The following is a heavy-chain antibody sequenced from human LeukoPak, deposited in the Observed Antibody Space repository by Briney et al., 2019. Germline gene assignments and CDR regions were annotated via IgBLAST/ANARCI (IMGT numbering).Heavy chain of an antibody. Sequence: SETLSLTCTVSGGSISSGSYYWSWIRQPAGKGLEWIGRIYTSGSTNYNPSLKSRVTISVDTSKNQFSLKLSSVTAADTAVYYCASQKPYYYDSSGLDAFDIWGQGTMVTVSS. CDR3: ASQKPYYYDSSGLDAFDI. CDR1: GGSISSGSYY. V-gene: IGHV4-61*02. CDR2: IYTSGST. J-gene: IGHJ3*02. D-gene: IGHD3-22*01.